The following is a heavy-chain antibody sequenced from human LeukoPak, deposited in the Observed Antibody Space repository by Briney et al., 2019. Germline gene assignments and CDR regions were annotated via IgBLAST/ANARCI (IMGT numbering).Heavy chain of an antibody. D-gene: IGHD4-11*01. CDR2: INPIFHTP. CDR3: ARGRTTGEFDY. CDR1: GGTFISYA. Sequence: SVKVSCKASGGTFISYAISWVRQAPGQGLEWMGGINPIFHTPTYAKKFQGRLTITKDESMSTASMDLSSRISDDTAVYYCARGRTTGEFDYWGEGTLVTVSS. V-gene: IGHV1-69*05. J-gene: IGHJ4*02.